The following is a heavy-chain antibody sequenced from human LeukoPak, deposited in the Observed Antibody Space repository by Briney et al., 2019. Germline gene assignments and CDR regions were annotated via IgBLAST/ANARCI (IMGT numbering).Heavy chain of an antibody. CDR2: FSGSGGGT. V-gene: IGHV3-23*01. CDR3: AKEHCSNTTCYVDY. CDR1: GFTFSSQG. Sequence: PGGSLRLSCAASGFTFSSQGMSWVRQAPGKGLEWVSAFSGSGGGTYYADSVKGRFTISRDNSKNTLYLQMNSLRAEDTAVYYCAKEHCSNTTCYVDYWGQGTLVTVSS. J-gene: IGHJ4*02. D-gene: IGHD2-2*01.